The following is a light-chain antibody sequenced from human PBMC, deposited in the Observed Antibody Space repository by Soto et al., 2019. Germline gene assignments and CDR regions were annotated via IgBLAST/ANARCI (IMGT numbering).Light chain of an antibody. V-gene: IGKV3-15*01. CDR1: QSVSSN. CDR2: GAS. J-gene: IGKJ5*01. Sequence: EIVMTQSPATQSVSPGERATLSCRAIQSVSSNLAWYQQKPGQAPRLLIYGASTRATGIPARFSGSGSGTDFTLTISSLEPEDFAVYYCQQRSNWPPEITFGQGTRLEIK. CDR3: QQRSNWPPEIT.